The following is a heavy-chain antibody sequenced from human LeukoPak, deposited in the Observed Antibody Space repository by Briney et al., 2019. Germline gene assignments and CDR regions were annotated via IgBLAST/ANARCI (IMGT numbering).Heavy chain of an antibody. D-gene: IGHD3-10*01. Sequence: PGMSLRLSCAASGFTFSSFGMHWVRQAPGKGPEWMAVVSYDGSKKFYGDSVKGRFTISRDNAKNTLYLQMSSLRAEDTAVYYCARDRGPRTGFMVREAYDYWGQGTLVTVSS. CDR1: GFTFSSFG. J-gene: IGHJ4*02. CDR2: VSYDGSKK. V-gene: IGHV3-30*03. CDR3: ARDRGPRTGFMVREAYDY.